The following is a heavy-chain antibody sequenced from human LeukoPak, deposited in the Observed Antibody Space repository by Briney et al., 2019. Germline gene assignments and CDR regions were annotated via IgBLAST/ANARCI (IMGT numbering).Heavy chain of an antibody. D-gene: IGHD3-22*01. V-gene: IGHV4-30-4*08. Sequence: SETLSLTCTVSGGSISSGDYYWSWIRQPPGKGLEWIGYIYYSGSTYYNPSLKSRVTISVDTSKNQFSLKLSSVTAADTAVYYCAREDYYDSSAYPHLYYMDVWGKGTTVTVSS. CDR3: AREDYYDSSAYPHLYYMDV. CDR1: GGSISSGDYY. J-gene: IGHJ6*03. CDR2: IYYSGST.